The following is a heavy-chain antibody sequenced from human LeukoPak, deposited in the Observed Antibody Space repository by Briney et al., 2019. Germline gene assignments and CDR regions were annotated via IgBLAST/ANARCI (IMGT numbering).Heavy chain of an antibody. Sequence: GGSLRLSCAASGFTFSSYAMSWVRQAPGKGLEWVSLIGPVGDSPFYADSVKGRFTISRDNSKSTLSLQMNSLRVEDTAIYYCAKDIQLSTWGLGTMVTVSS. CDR1: GFTFSSYA. CDR3: AKDIQLST. J-gene: IGHJ3*01. CDR2: IGPVGDSP. D-gene: IGHD5-24*01. V-gene: IGHV3-23*01.